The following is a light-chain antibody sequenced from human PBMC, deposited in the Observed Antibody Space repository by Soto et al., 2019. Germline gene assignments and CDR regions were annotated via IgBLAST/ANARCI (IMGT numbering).Light chain of an antibody. CDR3: GTWDSSLSAVV. J-gene: IGLJ2*01. Sequence: QSVLTQPPSVSAAPGQKVTISCSGSSSNIGNNYVSWYQQLPGTAPKLLIYHSNKRPSGIPDRFSGSKSGTSATLGITGLQTGDEADYYCGTWDSSLSAVVFGGGTKLTVL. V-gene: IGLV1-51*01. CDR2: HSN. CDR1: SSNIGNNY.